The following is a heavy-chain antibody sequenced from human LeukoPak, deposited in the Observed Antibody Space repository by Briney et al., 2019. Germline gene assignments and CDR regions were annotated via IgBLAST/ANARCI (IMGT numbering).Heavy chain of an antibody. CDR3: ATTGTSDEYYFDY. D-gene: IGHD2-2*01. V-gene: IGHV1-2*04. J-gene: IGHJ4*02. Sequence: ASVKVSCKASGYTFTGYYMHWVRQAPGQGLEWMGWINPNSGGTNYAQKFQGWVTMTRDTSISTAYMELSSLRSEDTAVYYCATTGTSDEYYFDYWGQGTLVTVSS. CDR2: INPNSGGT. CDR1: GYTFTGYY.